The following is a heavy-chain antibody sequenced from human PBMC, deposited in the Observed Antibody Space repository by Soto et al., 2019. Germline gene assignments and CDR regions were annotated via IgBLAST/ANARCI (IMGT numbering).Heavy chain of an antibody. V-gene: IGHV5-51*01. CDR2: IYPGDSDT. CDR1: GDSFTRYW. D-gene: IGHD3-22*01. Sequence: WESLTISCTSAGDSFTRYWIGWVRQMPGKGLEWMGIIYPGDSDTRYSPSFQGQVTISADKSISTAYLQWSSLKASDTAMYYCARYYYDSSGYYSGYYYGMDVWGQGTTVPVSS. J-gene: IGHJ6*02. CDR3: ARYYYDSSGYYSGYYYGMDV.